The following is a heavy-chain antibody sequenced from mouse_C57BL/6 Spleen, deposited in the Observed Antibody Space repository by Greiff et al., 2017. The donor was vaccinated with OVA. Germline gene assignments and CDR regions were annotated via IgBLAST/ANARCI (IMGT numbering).Heavy chain of an antibody. CDR2: ISGGGGNT. CDR1: GFTFSSYT. J-gene: IGHJ2*01. CDR3: ARRGTTTPFDY. Sequence: DVQLVESGGGLVKPGGSLKLSCAASGFTFSSYTMSWVRQTPEKRLEWVATISGGGGNTYYPDSVKGRFTISRDNAKNTLYLQMSSLRSEDTALYYCARRGTTTPFDYWGQGTTLTVSS. V-gene: IGHV5-9*01. D-gene: IGHD1-1*01.